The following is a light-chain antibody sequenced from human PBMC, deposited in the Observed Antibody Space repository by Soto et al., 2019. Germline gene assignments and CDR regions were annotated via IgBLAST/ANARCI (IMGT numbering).Light chain of an antibody. CDR2: KAS. Sequence: GDRVTITCRASQSISDWLAWYQQKPGKAPKFLIYKASNLESGVPSRFSGSGSGTEFTLTISSVQPDDFATYYCQYYDSYSWTFGQGTKVEIK. CDR1: QSISDW. V-gene: IGKV1-5*03. J-gene: IGKJ1*01. CDR3: QYYDSYSWT.